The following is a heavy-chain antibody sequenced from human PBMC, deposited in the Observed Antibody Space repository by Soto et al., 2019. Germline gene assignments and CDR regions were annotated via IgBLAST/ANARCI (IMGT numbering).Heavy chain of an antibody. J-gene: IGHJ6*02. CDR1: GFTFSNYD. V-gene: IGHV3-13*01. CDR3: ARVQEAGTLIYYYGLDV. Sequence: PGGSLRLSCAASGFTFSNYDMHWVRQVTGKGLEWVSTIGTAGDTYYPGSVKGRFTISRENAKNSLYLQMNSLRAEDTAVYYCARVQEAGTLIYYYGLDVWGQGTTVTVSS. D-gene: IGHD6-19*01. CDR2: IGTAGDT.